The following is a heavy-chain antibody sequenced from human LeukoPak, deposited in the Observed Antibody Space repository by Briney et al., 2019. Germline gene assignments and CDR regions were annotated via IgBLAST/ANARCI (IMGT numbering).Heavy chain of an antibody. V-gene: IGHV4-59*01. CDR3: ARTHYGFDY. J-gene: IGHJ4*02. Sequence: PSETLSLTCTVSGGSISSYYWSWIRQPPGKGLEWIGYIYYSGSTNYNPSLKSRVTISVDTSKNQFSLKLSSVTAADTAAYYCARTHYGFDYWGQGTLVTVSS. CDR2: IYYSGST. D-gene: IGHD3-10*01. CDR1: GGSISSYY.